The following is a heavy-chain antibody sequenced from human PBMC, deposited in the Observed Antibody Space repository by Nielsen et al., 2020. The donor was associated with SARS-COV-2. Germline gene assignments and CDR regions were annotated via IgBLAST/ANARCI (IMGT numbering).Heavy chain of an antibody. Sequence: GGSLRLSCAASGFTFSSYGMHWVRQAPGKGLEWVAVIWYDGSNKYHADSVKGRFTISRDNSKNTLYLQMNSLRAEDTAVYYCAREGDVDTAMGGFDYWGQGTLVTVSS. CDR3: AREGDVDTAMGGFDY. CDR1: GFTFSSYG. J-gene: IGHJ4*02. V-gene: IGHV3-33*01. CDR2: IWYDGSNK. D-gene: IGHD5-18*01.